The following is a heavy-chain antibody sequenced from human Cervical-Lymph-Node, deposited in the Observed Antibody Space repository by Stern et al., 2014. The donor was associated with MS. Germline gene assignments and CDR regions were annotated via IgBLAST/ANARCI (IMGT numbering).Heavy chain of an antibody. J-gene: IGHJ4*02. CDR3: ARHVQGFDY. Sequence: EMQLVESGAEVKKPGESLKISCKLSGYSFTIYYIAWVRQMPGKGLEWMGVIYHYDSDTTYSPSFQGQVTISADKSITTAYLQWSSLRASDTAMYYCARHVQGFDYWGQGTLVTVSS. V-gene: IGHV5-51*01. CDR1: GYSFTIYY. CDR2: IYHYDSDT.